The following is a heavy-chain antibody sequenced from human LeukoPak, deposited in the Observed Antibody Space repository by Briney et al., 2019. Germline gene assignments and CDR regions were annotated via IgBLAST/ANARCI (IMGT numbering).Heavy chain of an antibody. CDR3: AKDRREWLRLGYFDY. CDR2: ISGSGGST. V-gene: IGHV3-23*01. J-gene: IGHJ4*02. D-gene: IGHD5-12*01. CDR1: GFTFSSYA. Sequence: GGSLRLSCAAPGFTFSSYAMSWGRQAPGKGLEWVSAISGSGGSTYYADSVKGRFTISRDNSKNTLYLQMNSLRAEDTAVYYCAKDRREWLRLGYFDYWGQGTLVTVSS.